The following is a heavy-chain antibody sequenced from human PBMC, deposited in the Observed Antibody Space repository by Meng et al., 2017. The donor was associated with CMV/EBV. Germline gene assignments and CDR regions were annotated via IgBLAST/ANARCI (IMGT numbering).Heavy chain of an antibody. J-gene: IGHJ1*01. CDR3: TTVSIVVVPAAIGAEYFQH. CDR1: GFTFSNAW. V-gene: IGHV3-15*01. D-gene: IGHD2-2*01. CDR2: IKSKTDGGTT. Sequence: GGSLRLSCAASGFTFSNAWMSWVRQAPGKGLEWVGRIKSKTDGGTTDYAAPVKGRFTISRDDSKNTLYLQMNSLKIEDTAVYYCTTVSIVVVPAAIGAEYFQHWGQGTLVTVSS.